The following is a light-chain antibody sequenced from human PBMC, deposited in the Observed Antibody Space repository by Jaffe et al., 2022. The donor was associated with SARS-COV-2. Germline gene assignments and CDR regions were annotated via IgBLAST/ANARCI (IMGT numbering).Light chain of an antibody. CDR1: QSVDIW. Sequence: DIHMTQSPSTVSASVGDRVTITCRATQSVDIWLAWYQQRPGKAPSLLIYEASNLEGGVPSRFSGSGSGTDFTLTISSLQPDDFATYYCHQYRDYLGTFGQGTKVEMK. V-gene: IGKV1-5*03. J-gene: IGKJ1*01. CDR2: EAS. CDR3: HQYRDYLGT.